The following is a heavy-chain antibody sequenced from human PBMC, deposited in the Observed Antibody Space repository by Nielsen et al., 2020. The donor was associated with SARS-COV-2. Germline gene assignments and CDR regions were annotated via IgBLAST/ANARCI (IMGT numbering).Heavy chain of an antibody. CDR2: ISGYNGDT. D-gene: IGHD1-26*01. CDR3: TRDPPVWEIVKNDAFDM. J-gene: IGHJ3*02. V-gene: IGHV1-18*04. Sequence: ASVKVSCKASGYSFTSYSISWVRQAPGQGLEWMGLISGYNGDTKYAQKFQGRVTMTTDTSTRTAYMELRRLRSDDTAVYYCTRDPPVWEIVKNDAFDMWGQGTMVIVSS. CDR1: GYSFTSYS.